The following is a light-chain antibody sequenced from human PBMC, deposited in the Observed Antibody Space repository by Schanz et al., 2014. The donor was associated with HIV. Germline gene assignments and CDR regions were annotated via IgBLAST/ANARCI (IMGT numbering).Light chain of an antibody. CDR2: GAS. Sequence: EIVLTQSPGTLSLSPGDRATLSCRASQSLSSGYLAWYQQKPGQAPRLLIHGASSRAAGIPDRFSGRGSDTDFTLTISGLEPEDAAVYYCQQYNRSPTFGPGTKVDLK. CDR1: QSLSSGY. CDR3: QQYNRSPT. V-gene: IGKV3-20*01. J-gene: IGKJ3*01.